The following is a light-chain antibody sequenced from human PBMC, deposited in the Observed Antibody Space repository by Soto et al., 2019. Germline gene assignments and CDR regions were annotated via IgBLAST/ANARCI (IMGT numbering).Light chain of an antibody. CDR2: DAS. CDR1: QSVSSD. Sequence: EIVMTQSPATLSVSPGERATLSCRASQSVSSDLAWYQQKPGQAPRLLIFDASTRATGIPARFSGSGSGTEFTLTISSLQSEDFAVYYCQQYNNWPPITFGQGTRLEMK. CDR3: QQYNNWPPIT. J-gene: IGKJ5*01. V-gene: IGKV3-15*01.